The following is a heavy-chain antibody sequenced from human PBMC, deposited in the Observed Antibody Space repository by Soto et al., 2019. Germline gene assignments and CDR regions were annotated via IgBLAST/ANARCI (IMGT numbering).Heavy chain of an antibody. CDR3: AREGYYFDY. CDR1: GYTFTSYA. CDR2: INAGNGNT. Sequence: GASVKVSCKASGYTFTSYAMHWVRQAPGQRLEWMGWINAGNGNTKHSQKFQGRVTITRDTSASTAYMELSSLRSEDTAVYYCAREGYYFDYWGQGTLVTVSS. J-gene: IGHJ4*02. V-gene: IGHV1-3*01.